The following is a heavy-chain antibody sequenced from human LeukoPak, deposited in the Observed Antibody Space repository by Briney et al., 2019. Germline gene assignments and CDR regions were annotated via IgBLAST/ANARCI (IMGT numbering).Heavy chain of an antibody. CDR2: IWYDGSNK. J-gene: IGHJ4*02. CDR3: ARDSSYYDFWSGPIDY. D-gene: IGHD3-3*01. CDR1: GFTFSSYG. Sequence: GGSLRLSCAASGFTFSSYGMHWVRQAPGKGLEGVAIIWYDGSNKYYADSVKGRFTISRDNSKNTLYLQMNSLRAEDTAVYYCARDSSYYDFWSGPIDYWGQGTLVTVSS. V-gene: IGHV3-33*01.